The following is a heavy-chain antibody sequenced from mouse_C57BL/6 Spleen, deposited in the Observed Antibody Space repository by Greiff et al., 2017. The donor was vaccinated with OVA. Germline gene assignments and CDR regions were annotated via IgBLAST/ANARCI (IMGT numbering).Heavy chain of an antibody. CDR2: INPNNGGT. V-gene: IGHV1-22*01. Sequence: EVQLQQSGPELVKPGASVKMSCKASGYTFTDYNMHWVKQSHGKSLEWIGYINPNNGGTSYNQKFKGKATLTVNKSSSTAYMELRSLTSEDSAVYYCAREDYGNYEAMDYWGQGTSVTVSS. CDR3: AREDYGNYEAMDY. CDR1: GYTFTDYN. J-gene: IGHJ4*01. D-gene: IGHD2-1*01.